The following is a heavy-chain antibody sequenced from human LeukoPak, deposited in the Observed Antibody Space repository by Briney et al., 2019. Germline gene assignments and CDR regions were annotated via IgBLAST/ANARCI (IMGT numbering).Heavy chain of an antibody. J-gene: IGHJ4*02. CDR1: GFTFSSYY. CDR3: ARDGAYGSGSYSQPFDY. V-gene: IGHV3-21*01. Sequence: GGSLRLSCVASGFTFSSYYMNWFRQAPGKGLEWISSIGDNDDYIYYADSVKGRFTISRDNSKNTLYLQMNSLRAEDTAVYYCARDGAYGSGSYSQPFDYWGQGTLVTVSS. D-gene: IGHD3-10*01. CDR2: IGDNDDYI.